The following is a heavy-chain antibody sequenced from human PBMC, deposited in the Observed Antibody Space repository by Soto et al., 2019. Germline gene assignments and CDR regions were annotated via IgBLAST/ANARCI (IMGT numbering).Heavy chain of an antibody. Sequence: ASVKVSCKASGYTFTSYDINWVRQATGQGLEWMGWMNPNSGNTGYAQKFQGRVTMTRNISISTAYMELSSLRSEDTAVYYCARGYKAGLLIDYWGQGTLVTVSS. J-gene: IGHJ4*02. CDR2: MNPNSGNT. D-gene: IGHD2-15*01. CDR3: ARGYKAGLLIDY. V-gene: IGHV1-8*01. CDR1: GYTFTSYD.